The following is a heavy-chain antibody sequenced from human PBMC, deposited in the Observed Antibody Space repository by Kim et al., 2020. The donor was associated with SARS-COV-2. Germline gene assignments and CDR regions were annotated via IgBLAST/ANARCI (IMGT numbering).Heavy chain of an antibody. Sequence: GGSLRLSCAASGFTFSSYGMHWVRQAPGKGLEWVAVIWYDGSNKYYADSVKGRFTISRDNSKNTLYLQMNSLRAEDTAVYYRARETEIVPAAYGMDVWGQGTTVTVSS. CDR3: ARETEIVPAAYGMDV. CDR2: IWYDGSNK. CDR1: GFTFSSYG. V-gene: IGHV3-33*01. J-gene: IGHJ6*02. D-gene: IGHD2-2*01.